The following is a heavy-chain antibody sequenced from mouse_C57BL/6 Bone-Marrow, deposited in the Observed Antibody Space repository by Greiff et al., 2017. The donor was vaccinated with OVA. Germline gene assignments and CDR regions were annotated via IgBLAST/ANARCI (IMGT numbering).Heavy chain of an antibody. J-gene: IGHJ3*01. CDR1: GYTFTSYW. D-gene: IGHD1-1*01. Sequence: QVQLQQPGAELVKPGASVKLSCKASGYTFTSYWMHWVKQRPGQGLEWIGMIHPNSGSTNYNEKFKSKATLTVDKSSSTAYMQLSSLTSEDSAVYYGARPRGRFFYGSSWFAYWGQGTLVTVSA. V-gene: IGHV1-64*01. CDR2: IHPNSGST. CDR3: ARPRGRFFYGSSWFAY.